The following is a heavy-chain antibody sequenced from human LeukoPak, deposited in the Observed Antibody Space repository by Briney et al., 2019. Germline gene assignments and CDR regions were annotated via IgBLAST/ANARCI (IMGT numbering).Heavy chain of an antibody. V-gene: IGHV3-23*01. CDR1: GFTFNNYA. CDR2: ISGGGGTT. J-gene: IGHJ2*01. Sequence: PGGSLRLSCAASGFTFNNYAMSWVRQAPGKGLEWVSSISGGGGTTWYVNSAKGRFTISRENAKNSLYLQLNSLRAGDTAVYYCARAEYFDLWGRGTLVTVSS. CDR3: ARAEYFDL.